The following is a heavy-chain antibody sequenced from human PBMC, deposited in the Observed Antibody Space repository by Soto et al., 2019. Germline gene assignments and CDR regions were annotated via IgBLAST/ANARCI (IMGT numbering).Heavy chain of an antibody. J-gene: IGHJ3*02. CDR3: ARDRPDNLNSFDAFDI. CDR1: GGSFSGYY. V-gene: IGHV4-31*11. CDR2: IYYSVST. D-gene: IGHD1-1*01. Sequence: SETLSLTCAVYGGSFSGYYWSCIRQHPWKGLEWIGYIYYSVSTYYNPSLKSRVTISVDTSKNQFSLKLSSVTAADTAVYYCARDRPDNLNSFDAFDIWGPGTLVTVSS.